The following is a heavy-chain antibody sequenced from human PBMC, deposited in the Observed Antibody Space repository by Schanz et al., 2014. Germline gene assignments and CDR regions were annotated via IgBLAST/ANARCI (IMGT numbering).Heavy chain of an antibody. Sequence: QVQLVQSAPEVKKPGASVKVSCKASGYSFTDYAIHWVRQAPGQGLEWMGWISGYNGDTNYAPKFQDRVTMTTDTSTGITSLELRNLKSDDTAVYYCARDRVSFVRGPLGVDWGQGTQXIVSS. D-gene: IGHD3-10*01. J-gene: IGHJ4*02. V-gene: IGHV1-18*01. CDR1: GYSFTDYA. CDR2: ISGYNGDT. CDR3: ARDRVSFVRGPLGVD.